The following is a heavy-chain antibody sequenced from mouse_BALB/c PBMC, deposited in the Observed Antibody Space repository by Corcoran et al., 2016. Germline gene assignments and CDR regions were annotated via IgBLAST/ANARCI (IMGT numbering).Heavy chain of an antibody. CDR2: IDPANGNT. V-gene: IGHV14-3*02. CDR1: GININDTY. Sequence: EVQLQQSGAELVQPGASVKLSCTASGININDTYMHWVKQRPEQGQEWIGRIDPANGNTKYDPKFQGKATITADTSSNTAYLQLSSLTSEDTAVYYCANWDWYFDVWGAGTTVTVSS. CDR3: ANWDWYFDV. J-gene: IGHJ1*01. D-gene: IGHD4-1*01.